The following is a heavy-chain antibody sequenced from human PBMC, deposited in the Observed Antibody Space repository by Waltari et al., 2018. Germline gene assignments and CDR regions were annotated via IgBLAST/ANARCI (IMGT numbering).Heavy chain of an antibody. J-gene: IGHJ6*02. CDR3: ATASGSYRFYYYYGMDV. D-gene: IGHD1-26*01. CDR1: GYTFTDYY. CDR2: CDPEDGET. V-gene: IGHV1-69-2*01. Sequence: EVQLVQSGAEVKKPGATVKISCKASGYTFTDYYMHWVQQAPGKGLEWMGRCDPEDGETIEAEKVQGRVTITADTSTDTADMELSSLRSEDTAVYYCATASGSYRFYYYYGMDVWGQGTTVTVSS.